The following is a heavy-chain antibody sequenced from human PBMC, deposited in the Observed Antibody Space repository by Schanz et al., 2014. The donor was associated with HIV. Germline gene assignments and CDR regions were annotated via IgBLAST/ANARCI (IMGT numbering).Heavy chain of an antibody. Sequence: EVQVVESGGGLVQPGGSLRLSCTTSGFIFSDHFMGWVRQAPGKGLEWAPSISESGGRTYYADSVNGRFTISRDNSKNTLYLQMTTLRIDDTAVYYCAKPEYDSRGNSQSHFDSWGQGTLVTVSS. V-gene: IGHV3-23*04. D-gene: IGHD3-22*01. CDR1: GFIFSDHF. CDR2: ISESGGRT. J-gene: IGHJ4*02. CDR3: AKPEYDSRGNSQSHFDS.